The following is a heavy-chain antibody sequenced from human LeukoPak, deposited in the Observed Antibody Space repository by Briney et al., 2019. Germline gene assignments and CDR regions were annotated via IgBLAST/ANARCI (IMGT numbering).Heavy chain of an antibody. D-gene: IGHD3-22*01. Sequence: GGSLRLSCAASGFTFGRHWMSWVRQAPGKGLEWVAHMNQGGSETTNVDSVKGRFTISRDNSKNSLYLQMNSLRAEDTALYYCAKSLYDSSGYFDYWGQGTLVTVSS. V-gene: IGHV3-7*03. J-gene: IGHJ4*02. CDR2: MNQGGSET. CDR3: AKSLYDSSGYFDY. CDR1: GFTFGRHW.